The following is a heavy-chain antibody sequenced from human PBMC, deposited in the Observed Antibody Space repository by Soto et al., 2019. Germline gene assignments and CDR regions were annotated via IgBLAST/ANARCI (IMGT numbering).Heavy chain of an antibody. J-gene: IGHJ6*02. CDR1: GGSFSGYY. Sequence: SETLSLTCAVYGGSFSGYYWSWVRQPPGKGLEWIGEINHSGSTNYNPSRKSRVTISVDTSKNQFPLKLSSVTAADTAVYYCARVEYYDFWSGYSQHKTIYYGMDVWGQGTTVTVSS. V-gene: IGHV4-34*01. CDR3: ARVEYYDFWSGYSQHKTIYYGMDV. D-gene: IGHD3-3*01. CDR2: INHSGST.